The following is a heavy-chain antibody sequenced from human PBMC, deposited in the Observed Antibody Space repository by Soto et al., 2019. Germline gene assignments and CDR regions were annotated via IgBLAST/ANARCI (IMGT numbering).Heavy chain of an antibody. D-gene: IGHD1-26*01. J-gene: IGHJ6*03. CDR2: IWDDGSNK. Sequence: QVQLVESGGGVVQPGRSLRLSCAASGFTFSSYGMHWVRQAPGQGLEWVIGIWDDGSNKYYADSVKGRFTISRDNSKNTLDLKMNSLRAEDTAVYYCARDGRLQIMDVWGKGTTVTVSS. CDR3: ARDGRLQIMDV. CDR1: GFTFSSYG. V-gene: IGHV3-33*01.